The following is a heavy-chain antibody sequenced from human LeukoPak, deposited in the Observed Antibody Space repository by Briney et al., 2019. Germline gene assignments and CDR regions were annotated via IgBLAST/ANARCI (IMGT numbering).Heavy chain of an antibody. CDR2: IYYSGST. Sequence: SETLSLTCNVSGGSISSSSYYWGWIRQPPGKGLEWIGSIYYSGSTYYNPSLKSRVTISVDTSKNQFSLKLSSVTAADTAVYYCARRTKYSSSWFDYWGQGTLVTVSS. CDR1: GGSISSSSYY. V-gene: IGHV4-39*01. CDR3: ARRTKYSSSWFDY. D-gene: IGHD6-13*01. J-gene: IGHJ4*02.